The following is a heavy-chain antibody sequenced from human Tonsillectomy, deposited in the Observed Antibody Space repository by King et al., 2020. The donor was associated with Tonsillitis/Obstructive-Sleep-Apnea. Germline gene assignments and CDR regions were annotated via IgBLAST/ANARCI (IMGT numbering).Heavy chain of an antibody. D-gene: IGHD3-10*01. J-gene: IGHJ6*03. CDR1: GFTVSSNY. Sequence: DGQLVQSGGGLIQPGGSLRLSCAASGFTVSSNYMSWVRQAPGKGLEWVSVIYSGGSTYYADSVKGRFTISRDNSKNTLYLQMNSLRAEDTAVYYCARDQDYGSGSYFHYYYYMDVWGKGTTVTVSS. CDR3: ARDQDYGSGSYFHYYYYMDV. CDR2: IYSGGST. V-gene: IGHV3-53*01.